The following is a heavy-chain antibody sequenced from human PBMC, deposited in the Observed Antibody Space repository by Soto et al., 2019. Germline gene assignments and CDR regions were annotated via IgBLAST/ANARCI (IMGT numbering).Heavy chain of an antibody. CDR2: ISYDGSNK. CDR1: GFTFSSYG. D-gene: IGHD3-22*01. J-gene: IGHJ4*02. V-gene: IGHV3-30*18. CDR3: AKDPDYYDSSGYYAY. Sequence: GGSLRLSCAASGFTFSSYGMHWVRQAPGKGLEWVAVISYDGSNKYYADSVKGRFTISRDNSKNTLYLQMNSLRAEDTAVYYCAKDPDYYDSSGYYAYWGQGT.